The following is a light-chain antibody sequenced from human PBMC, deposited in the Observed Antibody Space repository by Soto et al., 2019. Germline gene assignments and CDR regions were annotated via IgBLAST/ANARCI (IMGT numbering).Light chain of an antibody. CDR1: QSVSSY. V-gene: IGKV3-11*01. J-gene: IGKJ5*01. Sequence: EIVLTQSPAALSLSPGERATISCRASQSVSSYLAWYQQKPGQAPRLLIYDASNRATGIPARFSGSGSGTDFTLTISSLEPEDFAVYYCQQRSNWSTVGQGTRLEIK. CDR2: DAS. CDR3: QQRSNWST.